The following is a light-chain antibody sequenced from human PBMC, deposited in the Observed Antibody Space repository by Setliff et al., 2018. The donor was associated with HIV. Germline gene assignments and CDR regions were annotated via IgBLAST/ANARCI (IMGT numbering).Light chain of an antibody. Sequence: SYELTQPPSVSVSPGKTAMITCEGNNIGSASVHWYQQKPGQAPVVVIYYDSDRPSGIPERFSGSNSGNTATLTISRVEAGDEADYYCQVWDSSSDHSYVFGTGTKVTVL. V-gene: IGLV3-21*04. CDR2: YDS. CDR3: QVWDSSSDHSYV. J-gene: IGLJ1*01. CDR1: NIGSAS.